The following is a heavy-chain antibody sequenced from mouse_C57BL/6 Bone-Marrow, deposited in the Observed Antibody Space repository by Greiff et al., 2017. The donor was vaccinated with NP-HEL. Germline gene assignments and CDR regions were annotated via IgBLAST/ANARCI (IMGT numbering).Heavy chain of an antibody. CDR3: AIYSYFDY. V-gene: IGHV1-50*01. CDR1: GYTFTSYW. J-gene: IGHJ2*01. Sequence: QVQLQQPGAELVKPGASVKLSCKASGYTFTSYWMQWVNQRPGQGLEWIGEIDPSDSYTNYNQKFKGKATLTVDPSSSTAYMQLSSLTSEDSAVYYCAIYSYFDYWGQGTTLTVSS. CDR2: IDPSDSYT. D-gene: IGHD1-1*01.